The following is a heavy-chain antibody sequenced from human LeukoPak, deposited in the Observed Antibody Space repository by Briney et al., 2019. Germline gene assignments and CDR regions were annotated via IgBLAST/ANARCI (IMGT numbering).Heavy chain of an antibody. V-gene: IGHV5-51*01. CDR1: GYTFTSYW. J-gene: IGHJ6*03. D-gene: IGHD2-15*01. CDR2: IYPGDSDT. CDR3: ARLTCSGGSCYSVGYYCMDV. Sequence: GESLKISCKGSGYTFTSYWIGWVRQMPGKGLEWMGIIYPGDSDTRYSPSFQGQVTISADKSISTAYLQWSSLKASDTAMYYCARLTCSGGSCYSVGYYCMDVWGKGTTVTVSS.